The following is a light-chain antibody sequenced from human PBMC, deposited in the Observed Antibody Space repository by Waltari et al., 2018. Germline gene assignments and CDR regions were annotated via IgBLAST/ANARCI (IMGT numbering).Light chain of an antibody. CDR1: HWLLHGNGFNY. Sequence: DIVMTQSPLPLPVTPGEPASISCRSSHWLLHGNGFNYVGRYLQRPGQAPPPLSYLGSQRAHAVPDRSSGRGSGTGCRRELSGVEAEDVGVYSRMQTVQTPFTFGAGTKVEL. CDR3: MQTVQTPFT. V-gene: IGKV2-28*01. CDR2: LGS. J-gene: IGKJ4*01.